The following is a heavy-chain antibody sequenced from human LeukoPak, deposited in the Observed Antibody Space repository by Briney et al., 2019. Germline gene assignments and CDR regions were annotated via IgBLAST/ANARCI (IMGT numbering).Heavy chain of an antibody. CDR2: IYYSGST. D-gene: IGHD6-19*01. CDR1: GGSISSCY. V-gene: IGHV4-59*08. Sequence: SETLSLTCPVAGGSISSCYWSWIRQPRGEGLEWIGNIYYSGSTNYNPSLKSRVTISVETSKNQCSLKLSSVTAADTAVYYRTRPYSRGWYNWYFDLWGRGTLVTVSS. CDR3: TRPYSRGWYNWYFDL. J-gene: IGHJ2*01.